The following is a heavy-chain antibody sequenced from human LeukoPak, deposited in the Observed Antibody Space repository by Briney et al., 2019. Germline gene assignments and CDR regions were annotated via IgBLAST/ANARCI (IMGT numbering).Heavy chain of an antibody. Sequence: GGSLRLSCAASGFTVSSNYMSWVRQAPGKGLEWVAVIWYDGSNKYYADSVKGRFTISRDNSKNTLYLQMNSLRAEDTAVYYCARALDLSGSYYFDYWGQGTLVTVSS. CDR1: GFTVSSNY. CDR2: IWYDGSNK. D-gene: IGHD1-26*01. J-gene: IGHJ4*02. CDR3: ARALDLSGSYYFDY. V-gene: IGHV3-33*08.